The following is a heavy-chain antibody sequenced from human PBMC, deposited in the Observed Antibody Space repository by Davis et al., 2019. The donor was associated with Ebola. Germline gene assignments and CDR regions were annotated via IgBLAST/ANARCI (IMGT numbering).Heavy chain of an antibody. CDR1: GFGFSNYW. CDR2: VSPDGSAT. CDR3: AKIRDGYNDLVFDV. Sequence: HTGGSLRLSCAASGFGFSNYWIHWVRQAPGKGLVWVSRVSPDGSATGYADSVRGRFTISRGNAKTTLYLQMNSLRAEDTAMYYCAKIRDGYNDLVFDVWGQGTTVTVSS. D-gene: IGHD5-24*01. J-gene: IGHJ6*02. V-gene: IGHV3-74*01.